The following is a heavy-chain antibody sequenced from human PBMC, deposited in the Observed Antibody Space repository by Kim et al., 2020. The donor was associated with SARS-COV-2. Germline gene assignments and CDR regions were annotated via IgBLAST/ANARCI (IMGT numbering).Heavy chain of an antibody. CDR3: ARERGSGRPILPYYFDY. Sequence: SVKVSCKASGGTFSSYAISWVRQAPGQGLEWMGGIIPIFGTANYAQKFQGRVTITADESTSTAYMELSSLRSEDTAVYYCARERGSGRPILPYYFDYWGQGTLVTVSS. D-gene: IGHD3-10*01. CDR2: IIPIFGTA. J-gene: IGHJ4*02. CDR1: GGTFSSYA. V-gene: IGHV1-69*13.